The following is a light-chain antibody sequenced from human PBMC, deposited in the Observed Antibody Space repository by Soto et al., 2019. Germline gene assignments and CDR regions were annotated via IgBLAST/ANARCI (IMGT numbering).Light chain of an antibody. J-gene: IGLJ1*01. Sequence: QSVLTQPPSVSAAPGQRVTISCSGSGSNIGSNYLSWYQQHPGKAPKLMIYEINKRPSGVPDRFSGSKSGNTASLTVSGLQAEDEADYYCSSFAGSNNFPYVFGTGTKVTVL. CDR1: GSNIGSNY. V-gene: IGLV2-8*01. CDR2: EIN. CDR3: SSFAGSNNFPYV.